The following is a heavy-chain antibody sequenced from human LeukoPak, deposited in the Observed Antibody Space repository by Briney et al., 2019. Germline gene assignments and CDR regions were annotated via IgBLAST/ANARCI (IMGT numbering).Heavy chain of an antibody. D-gene: IGHD3-10*01. Sequence: GGSLRLSCAASGFTFSTYSMNWVRQAPGKGLEWVSSISTTRNYIFYADSLKGRLTISRDNAKNSLYLQMNSLRAEDTAVYYCARGIYGSGSSWFDPWGQGTLVTVSS. CDR3: ARGIYGSGSSWFDP. CDR2: ISTTRNYI. J-gene: IGHJ5*02. CDR1: GFTFSTYS. V-gene: IGHV3-21*06.